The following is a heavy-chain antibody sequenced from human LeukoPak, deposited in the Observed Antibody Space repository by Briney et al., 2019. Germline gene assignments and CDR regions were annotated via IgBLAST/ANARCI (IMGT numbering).Heavy chain of an antibody. V-gene: IGHV4-39*07. Sequence: SETLSLTCIVSGGSISSSSYYWGWIRQPPGKGLEWIGSSYYSGSTYYNPSLKSRVTISLDTSKNQFSLKLSSVTAADTAVYYSTREITWHMDVWGKGTTVTVSS. CDR2: SYYSGST. CDR1: GGSISSSSYY. J-gene: IGHJ6*03. D-gene: IGHD1-14*01. CDR3: TREITWHMDV.